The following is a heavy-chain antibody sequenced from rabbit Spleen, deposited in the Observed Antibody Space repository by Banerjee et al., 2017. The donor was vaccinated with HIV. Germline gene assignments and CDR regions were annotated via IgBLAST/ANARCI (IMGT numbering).Heavy chain of an antibody. Sequence: QSLEESGGDLVKPGASLTLTCTASGFSFIAGYYMCWVRQAPGKGLEWIGCINTGNGNTYYASWAKGRFTISKTSSTTVTLQMTSLTVADTATHFCARDAGNNDWVHLGLWGPGTLVTVS. V-gene: IGHV1S40*01. D-gene: IGHD4-2*01. CDR3: ARDAGNNDWVHLGL. CDR2: INTGNGNT. CDR1: GFSFIAGYY. J-gene: IGHJ4*01.